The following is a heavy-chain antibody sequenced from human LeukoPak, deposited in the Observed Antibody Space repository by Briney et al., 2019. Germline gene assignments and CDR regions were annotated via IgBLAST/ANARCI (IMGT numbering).Heavy chain of an antibody. J-gene: IGHJ3*02. CDR1: GYTFTGYY. V-gene: IGHV1-2*02. Sequence: GASVKVSCKASGYTFTGYYMHWVRQAPGQGLEWMGWINPNSGGTNYAQKFQGRVTMTRDTSISTAYMEPSRLRSDDTAVYYCARDLKRYFDWLLLVDAFDIWGQGTMVTVSS. CDR3: ARDLKRYFDWLLLVDAFDI. CDR2: INPNSGGT. D-gene: IGHD3-9*01.